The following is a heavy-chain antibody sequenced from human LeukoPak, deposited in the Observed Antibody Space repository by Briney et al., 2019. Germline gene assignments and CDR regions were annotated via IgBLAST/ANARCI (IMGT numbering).Heavy chain of an antibody. V-gene: IGHV3-33*08. Sequence: PGGSLRLSCAASGFTFSSYAMSWVRQAPGKGLEWVAVIRSDGNNKYYVDSVKGRFTVSRDKSKNTLYLQMNSLRAEDTAVYYCAREYSGSYYVAAFDVWGQGTLVTVSS. J-gene: IGHJ3*01. D-gene: IGHD1-26*01. CDR1: GFTFSSYA. CDR2: IRSDGNNK. CDR3: AREYSGSYYVAAFDV.